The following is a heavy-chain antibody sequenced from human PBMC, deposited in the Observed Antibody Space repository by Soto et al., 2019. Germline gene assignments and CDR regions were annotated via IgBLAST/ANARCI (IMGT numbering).Heavy chain of an antibody. V-gene: IGHV3-33*01. CDR2: IWYDGSNK. Sequence: GGSLRLSCAPSGFTFSSYGMHWVRQAPGKGLEWVAVIWYDGSNKYYADSVKGRFTISRDNSKNTPYLQMNSLRAEDTAVYYCARALYDSSGYYYAHWGQGTLVTVSS. CDR1: GFTFSSYG. CDR3: ARALYDSSGYYYAH. J-gene: IGHJ4*02. D-gene: IGHD3-22*01.